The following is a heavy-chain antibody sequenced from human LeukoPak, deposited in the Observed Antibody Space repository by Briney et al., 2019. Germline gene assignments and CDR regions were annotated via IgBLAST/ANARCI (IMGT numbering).Heavy chain of an antibody. Sequence: SGGSLRLSCLVSGCTFSTYGMHWVRQGPGKGLEWVAIISYDGREKYYAESVKGRLTVSRDNSKNTLYLQMNNLRVEDTAVYFCARGSYSSAWYDFLDFWGQGALVTVSS. CDR2: ISYDGREK. V-gene: IGHV3-30*03. J-gene: IGHJ4*02. CDR3: ARGSYSSAWYDFLDF. D-gene: IGHD6-19*01. CDR1: GCTFSTYG.